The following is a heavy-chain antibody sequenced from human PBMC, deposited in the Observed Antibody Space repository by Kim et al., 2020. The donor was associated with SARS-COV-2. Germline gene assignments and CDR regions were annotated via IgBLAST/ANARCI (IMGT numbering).Heavy chain of an antibody. CDR3: AKDTGGSRLFDY. Sequence: YADSEKGLCTISRDNSQDTRYLQMSSLRADDTDVYYCAKDTGGSRLFDYWGQGTLVTVSS. V-gene: IGHV3-23*01. D-gene: IGHD3-16*01. J-gene: IGHJ4*02.